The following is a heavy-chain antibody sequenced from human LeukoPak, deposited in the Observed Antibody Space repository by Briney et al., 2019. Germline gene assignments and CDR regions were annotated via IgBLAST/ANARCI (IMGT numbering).Heavy chain of an antibody. V-gene: IGHV4-59*01. CDR2: IYYSGST. Sequence: SETLSLTCTVSGGSISSYYWSWIRQPPGKGLEWIGYIYYSGSTNYNPSLKSRVTISVDTSKNQFSLKLSSVTAADTAVYYCARGRDGYNYGYWGQGTLVTVSS. J-gene: IGHJ4*02. CDR3: ARGRDGYNYGY. D-gene: IGHD5-24*01. CDR1: GGSISSYY.